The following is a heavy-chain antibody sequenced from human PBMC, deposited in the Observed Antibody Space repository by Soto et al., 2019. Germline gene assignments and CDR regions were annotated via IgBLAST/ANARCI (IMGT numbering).Heavy chain of an antibody. J-gene: IGHJ4*02. CDR3: ARAVSLKGEFDF. Sequence: PSETLSLTCMVSGGSINRGDYYWSWIRQPPGKGLEWIAYIYYRGHTYYNPSLKSRASMSVDTSRNQFSLNLSSVTAGDTAVYFCARAVSLKGEFDFWGQGTLVTVSS. CDR1: GGSINRGDYY. V-gene: IGHV4-30-4*01. CDR2: IYYRGHT.